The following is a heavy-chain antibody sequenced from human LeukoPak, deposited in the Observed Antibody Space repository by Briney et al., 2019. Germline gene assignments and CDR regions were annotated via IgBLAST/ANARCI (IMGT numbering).Heavy chain of an antibody. Sequence: ASVKVSCKASGYTFTSYGISWVRQAPGQGLEWVGWISAYNGNTNYAQKLQGRVTMTTDTSTSTAYMELRSLRSDDTAVYYCATVVPAARGWYYGMDVWGQGTTVTVSS. V-gene: IGHV1-18*01. J-gene: IGHJ6*02. D-gene: IGHD2-2*01. CDR3: ATVVPAARGWYYGMDV. CDR1: GYTFTSYG. CDR2: ISAYNGNT.